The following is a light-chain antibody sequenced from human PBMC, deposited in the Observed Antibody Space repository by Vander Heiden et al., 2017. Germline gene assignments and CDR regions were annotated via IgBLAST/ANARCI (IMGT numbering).Light chain of an antibody. CDR1: QGISSY. CDR2: AAS. Sequence: DIQLTQSPSFLSASVGDRVTITCRASQGISSYLAWYQQKPGKAPKLLIYAASTLQSGVPSRFSGSGSGTEFTLTIISLQPEDFATYYCQQLNSYRWTFGQGTKVEIK. V-gene: IGKV1-9*01. J-gene: IGKJ1*01. CDR3: QQLNSYRWT.